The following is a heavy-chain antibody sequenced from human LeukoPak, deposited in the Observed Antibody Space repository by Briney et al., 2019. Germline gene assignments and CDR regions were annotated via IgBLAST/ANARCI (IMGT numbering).Heavy chain of an antibody. CDR3: ARSPSRVNWFDP. CDR2: IYAGDSDT. CDR1: GYSFTSYW. Sequence: GESLKISCKASGYSFTSYWIGWVRQMPGKGLEWVGIIYAGDSDTRYSPSFQGQVTISADKSINTAYLQWSSLKASDTAMYYCARSPSRVNWFDPWGQGTLVIVSS. V-gene: IGHV5-51*01. J-gene: IGHJ5*02.